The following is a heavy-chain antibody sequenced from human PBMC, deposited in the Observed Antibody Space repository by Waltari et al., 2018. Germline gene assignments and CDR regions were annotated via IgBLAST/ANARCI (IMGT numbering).Heavy chain of an antibody. D-gene: IGHD3-3*01. J-gene: IGHJ1*01. CDR1: GFTFSASA. CDR2: IRSGANYDAT. Sequence: EVQLVESGGGLAQPGGSLKLSCAASGFTFSASAIHWARQVSGKGLGWIGQIRSGANYDATKYAASVAGRFTIFRDDSKNTAYLQMTSLKSDDTAIYYCIRHVEWDHSFWGQGTPVTVSS. V-gene: IGHV3-73*01. CDR3: IRHVEWDHSF.